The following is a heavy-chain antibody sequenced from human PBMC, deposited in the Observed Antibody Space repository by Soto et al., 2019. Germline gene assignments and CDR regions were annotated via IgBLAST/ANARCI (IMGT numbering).Heavy chain of an antibody. CDR3: ARGYSAYYGSGSFDY. D-gene: IGHD3-10*01. Sequence: SETLSLTCTVSGGSISSGDYYWSWIRQPPGKGLEWIGYIYYSGSTYYNPSLKSRVTISVDTSKNQFSLKLSSVTAADTAVYYCARGYSAYYGSGSFDYWGQGTLVTVSS. CDR2: IYYSGST. CDR1: GGSISSGDYY. J-gene: IGHJ4*02. V-gene: IGHV4-30-4*01.